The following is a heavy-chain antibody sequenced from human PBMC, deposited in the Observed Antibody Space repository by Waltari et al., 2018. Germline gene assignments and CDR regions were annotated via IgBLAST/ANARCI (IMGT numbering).Heavy chain of an antibody. J-gene: IGHJ4*02. Sequence: QVQLVQSGAEVKKPGASVKVSCKVSGYTLTELSMHWVRQAPGKGLEWMGGFDPEDGETIYAQKCQGRVTRTEDTSTDTAYMELSSLRSEDTAVYYCATDPYGSGTLFGVWGQGTLVTVSS. CDR1: GYTLTELS. CDR3: ATDPYGSGTLFGV. CDR2: FDPEDGET. D-gene: IGHD3-10*01. V-gene: IGHV1-24*01.